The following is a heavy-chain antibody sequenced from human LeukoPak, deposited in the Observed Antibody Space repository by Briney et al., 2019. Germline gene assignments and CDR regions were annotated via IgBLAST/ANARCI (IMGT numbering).Heavy chain of an antibody. J-gene: IGHJ6*02. D-gene: IGHD2-15*01. V-gene: IGHV4-34*01. CDR2: INHSGST. CDR3: ARVRGGYCSGGSCYHYYYGMDV. CDR1: GGSFSGYY. Sequence: SETLSLTCAVYGGSFSGYYWSWIRQPPGKGLEWIGEINHSGSTNYNPSLKSRVTISVDTSKNQFSLKLSSVTAADTAVYYCARVRGGYCSGGSCYHYYYGMDVWGQGTTVTVSS.